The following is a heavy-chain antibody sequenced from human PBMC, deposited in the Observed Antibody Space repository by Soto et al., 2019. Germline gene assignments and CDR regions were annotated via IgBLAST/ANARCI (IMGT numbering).Heavy chain of an antibody. J-gene: IGHJ6*02. CDR3: ARAGYCSGGSCYPGYYYYGVDV. D-gene: IGHD2-15*01. Sequence: GGSLRLSCAASGFTFSSYAMHWVRQAPGKGLEWVAVISYDGSNKYYADSVKGRFTISRDNSKNTLYLQMNSLRAEDTAVYYCARAGYCSGGSCYPGYYYYGVDVWGQGTTVTVS. CDR1: GFTFSSYA. V-gene: IGHV3-30-3*01. CDR2: ISYDGSNK.